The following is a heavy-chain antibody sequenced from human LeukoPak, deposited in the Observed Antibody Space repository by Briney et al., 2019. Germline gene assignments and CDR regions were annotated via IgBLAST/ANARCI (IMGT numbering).Heavy chain of an antibody. V-gene: IGHV3-30*03. CDR3: ARVRCTNGVCGGYYYGMDV. Sequence: GGSLRLSCAASGFTFSSYGMHWVRQAPGKGLEWVAVISYDGSYKYYADSVKGRFTISRDNSKNTLYLQMNSLRAEDTAVYYCARVRCTNGVCGGYYYGMDVWGQGTTVTVSS. J-gene: IGHJ6*02. CDR1: GFTFSSYG. D-gene: IGHD2-8*01. CDR2: ISYDGSYK.